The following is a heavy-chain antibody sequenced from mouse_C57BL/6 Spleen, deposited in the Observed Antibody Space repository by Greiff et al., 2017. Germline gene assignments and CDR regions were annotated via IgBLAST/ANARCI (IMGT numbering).Heavy chain of an antibody. J-gene: IGHJ4*01. CDR1: GYSFTDYN. Sequence: EVQLQQSGPELVKPGASVKISCKASGYSFTDYNMNWVQQSNGKSLEWIGVINPNYGTTSYNQKFKGKATLTVDQSSSTAYMQLNSLTSEDTAVYYCARNEGNYPYYAMDYWGQGTSVTVSS. V-gene: IGHV1-39*01. CDR2: INPNYGTT. D-gene: IGHD2-1*01. CDR3: ARNEGNYPYYAMDY.